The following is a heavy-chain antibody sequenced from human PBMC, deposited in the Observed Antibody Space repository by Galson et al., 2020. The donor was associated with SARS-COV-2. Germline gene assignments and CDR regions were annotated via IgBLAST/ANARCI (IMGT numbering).Heavy chain of an antibody. J-gene: IGHJ4*02. CDR1: GYSISSGYY. CDR2: IYHSGST. D-gene: IGHD1-1*01. CDR3: AQVFPTSTPIDY. Sequence: SETLSLTCTVSGYSISSGYYWGWIRQPPGKGLEWIGSIYHSGSTYYNPSLKSRVTISVDTSKNQFSLKLSSVTAADTAVYYCAQVFPTSTPIDYWGQGTLVTVSP. V-gene: IGHV4-38-2*02.